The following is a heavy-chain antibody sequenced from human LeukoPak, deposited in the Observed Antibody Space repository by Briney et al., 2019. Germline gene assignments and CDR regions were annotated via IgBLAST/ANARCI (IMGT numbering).Heavy chain of an antibody. CDR3: ARLTHYYDSSGYYCFDP. Sequence: SETLSLTCTVSGGSISSYFWSWIRQPPGKGMEWIGYIYHTGSTNYNPSLESRVTISVDTSKNQFSLNLTSETAADTALYYCARLTHYYDSSGYYCFDPWGQGTLVTVSS. D-gene: IGHD3-22*01. CDR2: IYHTGST. CDR1: GGSISSYF. V-gene: IGHV4-59*01. J-gene: IGHJ5*02.